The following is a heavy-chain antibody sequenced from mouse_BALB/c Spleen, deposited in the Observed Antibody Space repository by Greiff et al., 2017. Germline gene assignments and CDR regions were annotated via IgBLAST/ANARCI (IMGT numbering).Heavy chain of an antibody. D-gene: IGHD1-1*02. Sequence: EVQRVESGGGLVKPGGSLKLSCAASGFTFSSYAMSWVRQTPEKRLEWVASISSGGSTYYPDSVKGRFTISRDNARNILYLQMSSLRSEDTAMYYCARGEWGSYVWCAYWGEGSLGTVSA. CDR3: ARGEWGSYVWCAY. V-gene: IGHV5-6-5*01. J-gene: IGHJ3*01. CDR1: GFTFSSYA. CDR2: ISSGGST.